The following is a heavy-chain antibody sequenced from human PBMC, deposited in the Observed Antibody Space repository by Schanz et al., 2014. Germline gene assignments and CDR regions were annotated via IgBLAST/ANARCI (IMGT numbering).Heavy chain of an antibody. Sequence: EVHLVESGGCLVQPRGSLRLSCAASGFTFSSSWMHWVRQAPGKGLVWVSRTSHDGSFTTFADSVKGRFTISRDNATNTLYLQMNSLRAEDTAVYYCTRDTDYHFDYWGQGTLVTVSS. CDR3: TRDTDYHFDY. CDR2: TSHDGSFT. CDR1: GFTFSSSW. J-gene: IGHJ4*02. D-gene: IGHD4-17*01. V-gene: IGHV3-74*01.